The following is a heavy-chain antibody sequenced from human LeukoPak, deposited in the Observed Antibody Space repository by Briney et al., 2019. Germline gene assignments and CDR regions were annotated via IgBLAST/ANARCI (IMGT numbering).Heavy chain of an antibody. CDR1: GYTFTGYY. D-gene: IGHD3-3*01. CDR3: ARADYDFWSGYYFFDY. V-gene: IGHV1-2*02. CDR2: INPNSGGT. J-gene: IGHJ4*02. Sequence: ASVKVSCKASGYTFTGYYMHWVRQAPGQGLEWMGWINPNSGGTNYAQKFQGRVTMTRDTSISTAYMELSRLRSDDAAEYYCARADYDFWSGYYFFDYWGQGTLVTVSS.